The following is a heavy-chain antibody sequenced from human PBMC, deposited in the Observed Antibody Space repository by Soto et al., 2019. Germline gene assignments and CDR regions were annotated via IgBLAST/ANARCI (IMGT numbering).Heavy chain of an antibody. V-gene: IGHV3-23*01. CDR1: GFTFSNYA. D-gene: IGHD6-19*01. CDR2: ISGSGGST. CDR3: ARRSSGWYFDY. J-gene: IGHJ4*02. Sequence: EVQLLEPGGGLVQPGGSLRLSCAAPGFTFSNYAMNWVRQAPGKGLEWVSVISGSGGSTYYADSVKGRFTISRDNSKNTLYLQMNSLRGEDTAVYYCARRSSGWYFDYWGQGTLVTVSS.